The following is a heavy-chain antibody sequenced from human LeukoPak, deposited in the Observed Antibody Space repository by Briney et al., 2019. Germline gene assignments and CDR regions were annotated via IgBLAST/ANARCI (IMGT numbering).Heavy chain of an antibody. V-gene: IGHV3-48*01. CDR3: ARGAQWPY. CDR2: ISSSSSTI. Sequence: GGSLRLSCVASGLTVSSYSMNWVRQAPGKGLEWVSYISSSSSTIYYADSVKGRFTISRDNAKNSLDLQMNSLRVEDTAVYYCARGAQWPYWGQGTLVTVSS. J-gene: IGHJ4*02. CDR1: GLTVSSYS. D-gene: IGHD6-19*01.